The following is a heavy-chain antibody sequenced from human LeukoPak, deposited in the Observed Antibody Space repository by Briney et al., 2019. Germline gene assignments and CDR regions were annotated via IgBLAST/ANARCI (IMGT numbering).Heavy chain of an antibody. CDR1: GYTFDDYY. Sequence: ASVKASCMTSGYTFDDYYLHWVRQAPGQGLEWMGWINPNSGRTNYPPKFQGRVTLTTDTSISTAYMELSSLISGDTALYYCARDSSDVLTGYYHFWGQGTLVTVSS. CDR2: INPNSGRT. CDR3: ARDSSDVLTGYYHF. J-gene: IGHJ4*02. V-gene: IGHV1-2*02. D-gene: IGHD3-9*01.